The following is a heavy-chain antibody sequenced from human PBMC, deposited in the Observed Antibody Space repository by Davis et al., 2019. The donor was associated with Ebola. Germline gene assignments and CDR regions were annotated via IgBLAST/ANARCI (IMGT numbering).Heavy chain of an antibody. V-gene: IGHV4-59*11. CDR1: GGSISGHY. D-gene: IGHD2-2*01. Sequence: PSETLSLTCTVSGGSISGHYWSWIRQPPGKGLEWIGYIYYSGNTNYNPSLKSRITISIDTSKNQFSLKLSSVTAADTAVYYCARGAYQLPLDYWGQGTLVTVSS. CDR3: ARGAYQLPLDY. J-gene: IGHJ4*02. CDR2: IYYSGNT.